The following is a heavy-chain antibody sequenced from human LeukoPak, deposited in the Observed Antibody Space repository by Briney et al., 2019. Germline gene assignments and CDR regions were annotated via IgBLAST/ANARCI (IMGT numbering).Heavy chain of an antibody. J-gene: IGHJ4*02. D-gene: IGHD1-26*01. CDR3: ARGSVGAHQKQDV. CDR2: INPSGGST. V-gene: IGHV1-46*01. Sequence: GASVKVSCKASGYTFTGYYMHWVRQAPGQGLEWMGIINPSGGSTSYAQKFQGRVTMTRDMSTSTVYMELSSLRSEDTAVYYCARGSVGAHQKQDVWGQGTLVTVSS. CDR1: GYTFTGYY.